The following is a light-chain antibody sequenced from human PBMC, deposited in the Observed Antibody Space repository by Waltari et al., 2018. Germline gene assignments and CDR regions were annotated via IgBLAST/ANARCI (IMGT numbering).Light chain of an antibody. Sequence: VLTQCPHSLRGTLGQPESLSCTSNQSLVYNDGNTYLNWFQQRPGQSPRRLIYKVSNRDSGVPDRFSGSGSDTNFTLKISRVEAEDVGVYYCMQGTQWPFTFGPGTKVDIK. CDR3: MQGTQWPFT. V-gene: IGKV2-30*01. CDR2: KVS. J-gene: IGKJ3*01. CDR1: QSLVYNDGNTY.